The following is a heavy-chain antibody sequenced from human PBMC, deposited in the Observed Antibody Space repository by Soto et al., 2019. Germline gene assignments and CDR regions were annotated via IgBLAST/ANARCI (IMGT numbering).Heavy chain of an antibody. CDR3: ARYYETTTYHFDY. Sequence: QITLKESGPTLVKPTQTLTLTCTFSGFSLNTRGVGVGWIRQPPGQALEWLALIYWDGDNYYSPSLESRLTITWDPSRGQVVLTMTNMDPVDSATYFCARYYETTTYHFDYWGQGTLVTVSS. CDR2: IYWDGDN. CDR1: GFSLNTRGVG. J-gene: IGHJ4*02. D-gene: IGHD3-22*01. V-gene: IGHV2-5*02.